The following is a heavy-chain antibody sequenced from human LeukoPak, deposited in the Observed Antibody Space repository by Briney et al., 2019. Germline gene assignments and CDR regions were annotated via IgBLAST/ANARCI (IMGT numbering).Heavy chain of an antibody. J-gene: IGHJ6*02. Sequence: GGSLRLSCVASGFTFSTSWMDWVRQAPGKGLEWVANIKGDGSVQSYVDSVKGRFTISRDNAKNTLYLQMNSLRAEDTAVYYCAKGPYYGSGSSYYYYGLDVWGQGTTVTVSS. V-gene: IGHV3-7*05. CDR2: IKGDGSVQ. CDR1: GFTFSTSW. D-gene: IGHD3-10*01. CDR3: AKGPYYGSGSSYYYYGLDV.